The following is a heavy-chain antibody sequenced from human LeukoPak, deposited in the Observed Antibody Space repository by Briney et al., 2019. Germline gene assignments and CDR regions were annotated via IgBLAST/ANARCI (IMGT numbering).Heavy chain of an antibody. D-gene: IGHD4-17*01. Sequence: SVKVSCKASGGTFSSYAISWVRQAPGQGLEWMGGIIPIFGTANYAQKFQGRVTITADESTSTAYMELSSLRSEDTAVYYCARLSYGDYSKTPYYFDYWGQGTLVTVSS. CDR2: IIPIFGTA. J-gene: IGHJ4*02. CDR1: GGTFSSYA. CDR3: ARLSYGDYSKTPYYFDY. V-gene: IGHV1-69*13.